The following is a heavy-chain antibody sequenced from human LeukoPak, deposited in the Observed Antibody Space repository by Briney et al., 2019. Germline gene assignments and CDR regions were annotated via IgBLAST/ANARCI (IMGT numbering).Heavy chain of an antibody. D-gene: IGHD3-3*01. Sequence: SETLSLTCSVSGGSISSSNYYWGWIRQPPGNGLEWIGRIYYSGNTYYSPSLKSRVTISVDTSKNQFSLKLSSVTAADTAVYYCARERTIFGVLTIPDYFDYWGQGTLVTVSS. CDR2: IYYSGNT. CDR1: GGSISSSNYY. CDR3: ARERTIFGVLTIPDYFDY. J-gene: IGHJ4*02. V-gene: IGHV4-39*02.